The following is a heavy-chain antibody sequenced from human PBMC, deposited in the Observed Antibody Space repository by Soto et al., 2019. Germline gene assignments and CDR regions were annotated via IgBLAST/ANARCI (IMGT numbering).Heavy chain of an antibody. J-gene: IGHJ4*02. D-gene: IGHD2-21*01. CDR1: GYTFTSYV. Sequence: ASVKVSCKASGYTFTSYVISWVRQAPGQGLEWMGWISAYNGNTNYAQKLQGRVTMTTDTSTCTAYMELGSLRSDDTAVYYCARATYCGGDCYPHGELDYWGQGTLVTVSS. CDR3: ARATYCGGDCYPHGELDY. V-gene: IGHV1-18*01. CDR2: ISAYNGNT.